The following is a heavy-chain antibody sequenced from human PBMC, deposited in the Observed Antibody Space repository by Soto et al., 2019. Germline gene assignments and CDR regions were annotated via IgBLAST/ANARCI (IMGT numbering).Heavy chain of an antibody. D-gene: IGHD3-3*01. CDR1: GFPFSDYY. V-gene: IGHV3-11*06. CDR3: ARDTKRYDSWRGYYTSYYYYGMDV. Sequence: GGSLRLSCVASGFPFSDYYMSWIRQAPGKGLEWVSYIRSSSTYTNYADSVRGRFTISRDNAKNSLYPQMNSLRAEDTAVYYCARDTKRYDSWRGYYTSYYYYGMDVWGQGTTVTVSS. J-gene: IGHJ6*02. CDR2: IRSSSTYT.